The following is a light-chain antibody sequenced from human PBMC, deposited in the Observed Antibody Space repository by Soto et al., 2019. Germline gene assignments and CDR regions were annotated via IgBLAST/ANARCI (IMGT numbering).Light chain of an antibody. Sequence: QSVLTQPPSVSGTPGQRITISCSGASSNIGGNYASWYQHLPGTAPKLLIHSNNQRPSGVADRVSGSKSGTSASLASSGLRSEDEADDYCAAWEDRLNGRVCGSATKVTVL. CDR2: SNN. V-gene: IGLV1-47*02. CDR1: SSNIGGNY. J-gene: IGLJ1*01. CDR3: AAWEDRLNGRV.